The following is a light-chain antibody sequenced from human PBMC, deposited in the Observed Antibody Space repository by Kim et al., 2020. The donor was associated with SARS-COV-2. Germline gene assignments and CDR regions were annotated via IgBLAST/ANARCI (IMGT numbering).Light chain of an antibody. Sequence: SSVGDRVTISCRASQSIDNYINWYQQKPGIPPSLLIYAASPLQSGVPSRFSGRGSGTDFTLTISSLQPEDFATYFCQQSYTLPRTFGQGTKVDIK. CDR2: AAS. CDR1: QSIDNY. CDR3: QQSYTLPRT. V-gene: IGKV1-39*01. J-gene: IGKJ1*01.